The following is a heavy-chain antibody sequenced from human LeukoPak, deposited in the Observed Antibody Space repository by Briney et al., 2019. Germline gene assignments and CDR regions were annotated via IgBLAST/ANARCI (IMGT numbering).Heavy chain of an antibody. CDR3: ARCPAGIVVVAASFDY. D-gene: IGHD2-15*01. J-gene: IGHJ4*02. CDR2: IIPMFDTA. V-gene: IGHV1-69*06. Sequence: SVKVSCKASGGTFSSYPISWVRQAPGQGLEWMGGIIPMFDTADFAQKFQGRVTITADTSTSTAYMQLSSLRAEDTAVYYCARCPAGIVVVAASFDYWGQGTLVTVSS. CDR1: GGTFSSYP.